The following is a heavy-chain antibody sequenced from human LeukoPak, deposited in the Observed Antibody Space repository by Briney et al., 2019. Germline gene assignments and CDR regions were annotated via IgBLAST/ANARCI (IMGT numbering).Heavy chain of an antibody. CDR1: GGSISSYY. D-gene: IGHD3-22*01. CDR3: ARLSPYYYDSSGYLDAFDI. V-gene: IGHV4-59*01. J-gene: IGHJ3*02. Sequence: RASETLSLTCTVSGGSISSYYWSWIRQPPGKGLEWIGYIYYSGSTNYNPSLKSRVTISVDTSKNQFSLKLSSVTAADTAVYYCARLSPYYYDSSGYLDAFDIWGQGTMVTVSS. CDR2: IYYSGST.